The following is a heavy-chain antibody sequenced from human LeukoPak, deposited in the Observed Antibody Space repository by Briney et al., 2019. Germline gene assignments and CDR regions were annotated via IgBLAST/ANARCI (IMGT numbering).Heavy chain of an antibody. J-gene: IGHJ3*01. CDR3: ARDGPDITRRGAFDV. CDR1: GLSFSTFS. CDR2: ISSTGAYI. V-gene: IGHV3-21*06. D-gene: IGHD3-10*01. Sequence: SGGSLRLSCAVSGLSFSTFSMNWVRQAPVKGLEWVLSISSTGAYIHYSDSARGRFTISRDNAKNSLYLHMSSLRVEDTAVYYCARDGPDITRRGAFDVWGQGTMVTVSS.